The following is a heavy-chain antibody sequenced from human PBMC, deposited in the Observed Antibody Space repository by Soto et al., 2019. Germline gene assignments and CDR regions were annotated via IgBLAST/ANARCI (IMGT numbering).Heavy chain of an antibody. D-gene: IGHD3-10*02. CDR3: ARTYVRNFDY. CDR1: GGSISSYY. Sequence: QVQLQASGPGLVKPSETLSLPCTVSGGSISSYYWSWIRQPPGKGLEWIGYIYYSGSTNYNPSLKSRFTISVDTSKNQSSLKLSSVTAADTALYYCARTYVRNFDYLGQGTLVTVSS. J-gene: IGHJ4*02. V-gene: IGHV4-59*01. CDR2: IYYSGST.